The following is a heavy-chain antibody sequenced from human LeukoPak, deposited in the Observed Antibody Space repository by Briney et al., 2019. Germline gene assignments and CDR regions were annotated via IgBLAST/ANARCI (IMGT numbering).Heavy chain of an antibody. V-gene: IGHV3-23*01. CDR1: GFTFTTYA. CDR2: ISGSGGNT. CDR3: AKGVVLARNFDY. Sequence: GGSLRLSCAASGFTFTTYAMNWVRRAPGKGLEWLSAISGSGGNTYYADSVKGRFTVSRDNSKNTLYLQMNSLRAEDTAVYYCAKGVVLARNFDYWGQGTLVTVSS. D-gene: IGHD5/OR15-5a*01. J-gene: IGHJ4*02.